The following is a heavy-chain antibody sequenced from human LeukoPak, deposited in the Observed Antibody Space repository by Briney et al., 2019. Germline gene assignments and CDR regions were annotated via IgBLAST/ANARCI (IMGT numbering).Heavy chain of an antibody. CDR3: ARGDDYGDYYKRFYFDY. CDR2: INAGNGNT. V-gene: IGHV1-3*01. D-gene: IGHD4-17*01. J-gene: IGHJ4*02. Sequence: GASVKVSCTASGYTFTSYAMHWVRQAPGQRLEWMGWINAGNGNTKYSQKFQGRVTITRDTSASTAYMELSSLRSEDTAVYYCARGDDYGDYYKRFYFDYWGQGTLVTVSS. CDR1: GYTFTSYA.